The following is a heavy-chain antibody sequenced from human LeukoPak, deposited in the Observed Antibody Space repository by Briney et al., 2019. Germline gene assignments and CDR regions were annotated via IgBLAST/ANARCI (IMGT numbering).Heavy chain of an antibody. Sequence: PSETLSLTCTVSGGSFSSYYWTWIRQPPGKGLQWIGYIYYSGSTNYNPSLKSRVTISVDTSKNQFSLKLSSVTAADTAVYYCARAEVRGVIRHYYYYGMDVWGQGTTVTVSS. J-gene: IGHJ6*02. V-gene: IGHV4-59*01. D-gene: IGHD3-10*01. CDR3: ARAEVRGVIRHYYYYGMDV. CDR2: IYYSGST. CDR1: GGSFSSYY.